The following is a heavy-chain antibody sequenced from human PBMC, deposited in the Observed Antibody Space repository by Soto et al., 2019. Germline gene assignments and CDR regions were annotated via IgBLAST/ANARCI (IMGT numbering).Heavy chain of an antibody. J-gene: IGHJ4*02. D-gene: IGHD3-3*01. CDR2: ISSSSSYI. CDR3: ARGLRKDFWSGYSSY. V-gene: IGHV3-21*01. CDR1: GFTFSSYS. Sequence: EVQLVESGGGLVKPGGSLRLSCAASGFTFSSYSMNWVRQAPGQGLEWVSSISSSSSYIYYADSVKGRFTISRDNAKNSLYLQMNSLRAEDTAVYYCARGLRKDFWSGYSSYWGQGTLVTVSS.